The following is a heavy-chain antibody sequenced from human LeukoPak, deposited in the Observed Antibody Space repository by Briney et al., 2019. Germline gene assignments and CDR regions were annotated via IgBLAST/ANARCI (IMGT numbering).Heavy chain of an antibody. Sequence: SGGSLRLSCAASGFIFGDYAMSWVRQAPGRGLEWVGFIRSKPYGGTTESPASVKGRFTISRDDSQSIAYLQMNSLKTEDTAMYYCIRVAREYCSSTDCYVRYFDYWGQGTLVTVSS. J-gene: IGHJ4*02. D-gene: IGHD2-2*01. CDR2: IRSKPYGGTT. CDR3: IRVAREYCSSTDCYVRYFDY. CDR1: GFIFGDYA. V-gene: IGHV3-49*04.